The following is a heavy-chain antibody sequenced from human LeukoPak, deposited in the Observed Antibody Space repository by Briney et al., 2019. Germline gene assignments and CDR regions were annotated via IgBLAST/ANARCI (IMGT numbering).Heavy chain of an antibody. CDR1: GYTFTDNY. D-gene: IGHD1-1*01. CDR3: VTDPRTLQLDY. J-gene: IGHJ4*02. Sequence: ASVKVCCKTSGYTFTDNYIHWVQQAPGRGLEWMGRFDPVDVEAIYAERFQGRVAITADTSTGTAYMKLSSLTSNDTAVYFCVTDPRTLQLDYWGQGTLVTVSS. CDR2: FDPVDVEA. V-gene: IGHV1-69-2*01.